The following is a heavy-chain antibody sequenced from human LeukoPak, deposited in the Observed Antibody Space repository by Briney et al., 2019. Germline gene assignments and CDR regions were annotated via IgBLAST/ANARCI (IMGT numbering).Heavy chain of an antibody. CDR3: ARRVIAALGFQH. D-gene: IGHD2-21*01. CDR1: GGSFSGYY. J-gene: IGHJ1*01. V-gene: IGHV4-34*01. Sequence: SETLSLTCAVYGGSFSGYYWSWIRQPPGKGLEWIGEINHSGSTNYNPSLKSRVTISVDTSKNQFPLKLSSVTAADTAVYYCARRVIAALGFQHWGQGTLVTVSS. CDR2: INHSGST.